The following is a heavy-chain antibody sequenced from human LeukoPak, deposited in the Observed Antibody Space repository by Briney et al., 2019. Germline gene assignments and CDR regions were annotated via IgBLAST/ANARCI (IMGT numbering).Heavy chain of an antibody. D-gene: IGHD1-26*01. CDR2: ISYDGSNK. Sequence: PGGSLRLSCAASGLTFSSYGMHWVRQAPGKGLEWVAVISYDGSNKYYADSVKGRFTISRDNSKNTLYLQMDSLRAEDTAVYYCAKLFSPWELTNYYYYYMDVWGKGTTVTVSS. CDR1: GLTFSSYG. CDR3: AKLFSPWELTNYYYYYMDV. J-gene: IGHJ6*03. V-gene: IGHV3-30*18.